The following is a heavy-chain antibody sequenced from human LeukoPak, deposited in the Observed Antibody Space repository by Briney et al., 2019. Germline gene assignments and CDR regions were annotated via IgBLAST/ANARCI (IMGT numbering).Heavy chain of an antibody. CDR2: IIPIFGTA. CDR3: ARAPAVGVTTSTSDWYFDL. J-gene: IGHJ2*01. CDR1: GGTFSSYS. Sequence: SVKVSCKASGGTFSSYSISRVRQAPGQGLEWMGGIIPIFGTANYAQKFQGRVTVTADESTSTAYMELSSLRSEGTAVFYCARAPAVGVTTSTSDWYFDLWGRGTLVTVSS. V-gene: IGHV1-69*13. D-gene: IGHD1-26*01.